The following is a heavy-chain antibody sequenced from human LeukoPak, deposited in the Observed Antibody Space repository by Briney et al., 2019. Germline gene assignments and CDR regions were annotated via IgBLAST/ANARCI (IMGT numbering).Heavy chain of an antibody. CDR3: ARHQEAMVRGVLYYMDV. V-gene: IGHV4-39*01. D-gene: IGHD3-10*01. CDR2: IYYSGIT. J-gene: IGHJ6*03. CDR1: GGSISSSSYY. Sequence: PETLSLTCTVSGGSISSSSYYWGWIRQPPGKGLEWIGSIYYSGITYRNPSLKSRVTISVDTSKNQFSLRLSSVTAADTAVYYCARHQEAMVRGVLYYMDVWGKGTTVTISS.